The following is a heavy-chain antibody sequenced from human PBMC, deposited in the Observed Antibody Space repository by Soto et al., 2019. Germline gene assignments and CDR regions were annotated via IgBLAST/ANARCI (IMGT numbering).Heavy chain of an antibody. V-gene: IGHV4-59*02. Sequence: SETLSLTCTVTGDSVNNYYWSWMRQPPGKGLECMGYVYYSGSTNYNPSLKSRVTISVDTSKNQFSLKMSSVTAADTAAYYCARDRGFWSGYNTYYYYGLDVWGRGTSVTVSS. CDR2: VYYSGST. J-gene: IGHJ6*02. CDR1: GDSVNNYY. D-gene: IGHD3-3*01. CDR3: ARDRGFWSGYNTYYYYGLDV.